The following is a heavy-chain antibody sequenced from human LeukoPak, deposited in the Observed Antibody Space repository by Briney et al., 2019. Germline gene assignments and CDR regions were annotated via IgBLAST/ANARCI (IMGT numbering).Heavy chain of an antibody. D-gene: IGHD2-2*01. J-gene: IGHJ3*02. CDR3: ARGGQPHSFDI. CDR1: GFTFSSYG. Sequence: GGSLRLSCAASGFTFSSYGMHWVRQAPGKGLEWVAFIRYDGSNKYYADSVKGRFTISRDNAKNSLSLQMNSLTGIDTAVYYCARGGQPHSFDIWGQGTMVTVSS. CDR2: IRYDGSNK. V-gene: IGHV3-30*02.